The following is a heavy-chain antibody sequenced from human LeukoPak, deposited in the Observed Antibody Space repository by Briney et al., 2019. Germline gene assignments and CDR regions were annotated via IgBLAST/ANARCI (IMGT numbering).Heavy chain of an antibody. CDR1: GFTVSSNY. J-gene: IGHJ6*04. CDR3: AKDNLLWFGELFGMDV. CDR2: ISGSGGYT. V-gene: IGHV3-23*01. Sequence: GGSPRLSCAASGFTVSSNYMSWVRQAPGKGLEWASAISGSGGYTYSADSVKGRFTISRDNSKNTLYLQMNSLRAEDTAVYYCAKDNLLWFGELFGMDVWGKGTTVTVSS. D-gene: IGHD3-10*01.